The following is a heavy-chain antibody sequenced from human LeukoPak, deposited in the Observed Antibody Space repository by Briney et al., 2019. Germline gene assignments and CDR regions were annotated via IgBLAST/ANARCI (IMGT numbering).Heavy chain of an antibody. V-gene: IGHV4-34*01. CDR1: GGSFSGYY. Sequence: PSETLSLTCAVYGGSFSGYYWSWIRQPPGKGLEWIGEINHSGSTNYNPSLKSRVTISVDTSKNQFSLKLSSVTAADTAVYYCARGIVLMVYAPTYYYYYYMDVWGKGTTVTVSS. CDR2: INHSGST. D-gene: IGHD2-8*01. J-gene: IGHJ6*03. CDR3: ARGIVLMVYAPTYYYYYYMDV.